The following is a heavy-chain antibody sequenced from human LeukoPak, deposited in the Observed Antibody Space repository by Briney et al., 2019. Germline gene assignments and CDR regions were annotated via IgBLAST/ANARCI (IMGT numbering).Heavy chain of an antibody. CDR2: INHRGST. CDR1: GGSISSYY. Sequence: SETLSLTCTVSGGSISSYYWSWIRQPAGKGLEWIAEINHRGSTHYNPSLKSRVNISADTSKNQFSLNLDSVTAADTAVYYCARSWAGMYYPFYYFDYWGQGSLVTVSS. D-gene: IGHD2-8*01. V-gene: IGHV4-34*01. CDR3: ARSWAGMYYPFYYFDY. J-gene: IGHJ4*02.